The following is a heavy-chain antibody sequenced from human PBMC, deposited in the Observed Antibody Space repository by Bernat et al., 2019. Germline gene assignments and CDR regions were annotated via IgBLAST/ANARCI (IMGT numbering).Heavy chain of an antibody. CDR2: INWNGGST. CDR1: GFTFDDYG. CDR3: ARAAYYCDSSGYRAPVDY. Sequence: EVQLVESGGGVVRPGGSLRLSCAASGFTFDDYGMSWVRQAPGKGLEWVSGINWNGGSTGYADSVKGRFTISRDNAKNSLYLQMNSLRAEDTALYYCARAAYYCDSSGYRAPVDYWGQGTLVTVSS. V-gene: IGHV3-20*04. D-gene: IGHD3-22*01. J-gene: IGHJ4*02.